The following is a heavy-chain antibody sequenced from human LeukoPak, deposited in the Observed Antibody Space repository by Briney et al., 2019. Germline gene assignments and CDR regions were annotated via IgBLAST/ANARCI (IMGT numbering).Heavy chain of an antibody. D-gene: IGHD6-19*01. CDR3: ARTEVAGTRFRDY. CDR1: GGSISSGGYY. CDR2: IHYSGST. Sequence: SETLSLTCTVSGGSISSGGYYWTWIRQHPGKGLEWIGYIHYSGSTHYNPSLKSRVTISVDTSKNQFSLKLSSVTAADTAVYFCARTEVAGTRFRDYWGQGTLVTVST. V-gene: IGHV4-31*03. J-gene: IGHJ4*02.